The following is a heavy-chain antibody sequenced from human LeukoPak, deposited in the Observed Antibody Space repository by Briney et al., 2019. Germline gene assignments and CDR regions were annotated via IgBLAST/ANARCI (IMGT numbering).Heavy chain of an antibody. CDR2: IYYSGST. Sequence: SETLSLTCTVSGGSISSGDYYWSWIRQPPGKGLEWIGYIYYSGSTYYNPSLKSRVTISVDTSKNQFSLKLSSVTAADTAVYYCARGVGSTVTTPIDYWGQGTLVTVSS. CDR3: ARGVGSTVTTPIDY. J-gene: IGHJ4*02. CDR1: GGSISSGDYY. V-gene: IGHV4-30-4*01. D-gene: IGHD4-17*01.